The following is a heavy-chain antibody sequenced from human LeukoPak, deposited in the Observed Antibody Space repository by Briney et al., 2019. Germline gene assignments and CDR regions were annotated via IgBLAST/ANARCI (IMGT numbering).Heavy chain of an antibody. V-gene: IGHV3-23*01. CDR1: GFTFSSYA. D-gene: IGHD3-16*01. CDR3: AKDSPLRTSYHGYFDY. Sequence: PGGSLRLSCAAPGFTFSSYAMSWVRQAPGKGLEWVSALTLSGTNTHYADSVKGRFTISRDISKNTLYLQMNTLRAEDTAVYYCAKDSPLRTSYHGYFDYWGQGTLVTVSS. CDR2: LTLSGTNT. J-gene: IGHJ4*02.